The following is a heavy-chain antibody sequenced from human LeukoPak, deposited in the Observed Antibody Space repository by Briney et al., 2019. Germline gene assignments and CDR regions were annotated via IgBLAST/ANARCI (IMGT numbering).Heavy chain of an antibody. D-gene: IGHD3-16*01. J-gene: IGHJ2*01. CDR1: GFTFMNVW. Sequence: GESLRLSCAASGFTFMNVWMSWVRQAPGKGLEWVALVWHDGSKKYYADSVKGRFTLSRDDSENTVYVQMNNLRAEDTAVYYCARVYAGGSYSFDLWGRGTPVTVSS. CDR2: VWHDGSKK. CDR3: ARVYAGGSYSFDL. V-gene: IGHV3-33*08.